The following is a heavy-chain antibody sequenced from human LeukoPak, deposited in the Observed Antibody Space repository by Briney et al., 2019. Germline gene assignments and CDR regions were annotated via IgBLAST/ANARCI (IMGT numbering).Heavy chain of an antibody. J-gene: IGHJ4*02. Sequence: PGGSLRLSCAASGFTFSSYAMSWVRQAPGKGLEWVSSISGSGGSIYYADSVKGRFTISRDNSKNTLYLQMNSLRAEDTAVYYCAKAKGIQLWLHSEIDYWGQGTLVTVSS. V-gene: IGHV3-23*01. CDR2: ISGSGGSI. CDR1: GFTFSSYA. CDR3: AKAKGIQLWLHSEIDY. D-gene: IGHD5-18*01.